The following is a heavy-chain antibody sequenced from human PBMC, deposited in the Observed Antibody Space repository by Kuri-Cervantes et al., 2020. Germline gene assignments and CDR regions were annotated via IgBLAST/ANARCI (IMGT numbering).Heavy chain of an antibody. CDR1: GFTSSSYA. D-gene: IGHD2-2*01. V-gene: IGHV3-30-3*01. Sequence: GGSLRLSCAASGFTSSSYAMHWVRQAPGKGLEWVAVISYDGSNKYYADSVKGRFTISRDNSKNTLYLQMNSLRAKDTAVYYCANAGDAPAAIDYYYGMDVWGQGTTVTVSS. CDR2: ISYDGSNK. CDR3: ANAGDAPAAIDYYYGMDV. J-gene: IGHJ6*02.